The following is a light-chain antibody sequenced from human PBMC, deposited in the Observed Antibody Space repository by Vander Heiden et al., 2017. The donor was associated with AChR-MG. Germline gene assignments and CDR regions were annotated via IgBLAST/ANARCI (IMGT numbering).Light chain of an antibody. CDR2: GNT. Sequence: SVLTQPPSVSGAPGQRVTISCTGSSYDIRAGYDVHWYQQLPGTAPNLLIYGNTNRPSGVPDRFSASKSGTSASLAITRLQAEDEADYYCHSYDGSLSGPEILFGGGTKLTVL. V-gene: IGLV1-40*01. CDR3: HSYDGSLSGPEIL. J-gene: IGLJ2*01. CDR1: SYDIRAGYD.